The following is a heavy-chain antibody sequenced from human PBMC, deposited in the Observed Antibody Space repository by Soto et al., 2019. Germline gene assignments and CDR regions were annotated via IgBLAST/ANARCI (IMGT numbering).Heavy chain of an antibody. CDR1: GYSFSSLW. Sequence: GESLKISCKGSGYSFSSLWIGWVRQRPGKGLEWMGIIYPGDSDTTYSPSFQGQITISVDKSISTAYLQMNSLRAEDTAVYYCAREEFSSSWYSPSRFDYWGQGTLVTVSS. J-gene: IGHJ4*02. CDR2: IYPGDSDT. D-gene: IGHD6-13*01. V-gene: IGHV5-51*01. CDR3: AREEFSSSWYSPSRFDY.